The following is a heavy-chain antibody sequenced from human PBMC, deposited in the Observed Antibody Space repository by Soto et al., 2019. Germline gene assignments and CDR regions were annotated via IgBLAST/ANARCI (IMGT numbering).Heavy chain of an antibody. CDR1: GFTFSNYA. V-gene: IGHV3-23*01. CDR2: ISGSGRNT. D-gene: IGHD3-10*01. CDR3: AKDLNGSGSFTSYYHYGMDV. J-gene: IGHJ6*02. Sequence: GSLRLSCAASGFTFSNYAMNWVRQAPGKGLEWVSSISGSGRNTYYADSVKGRLTISRDSSKSTLYPQMNSLRVEDTGVYYCAKDLNGSGSFTSYYHYGMDVWGQGTTVTVSS.